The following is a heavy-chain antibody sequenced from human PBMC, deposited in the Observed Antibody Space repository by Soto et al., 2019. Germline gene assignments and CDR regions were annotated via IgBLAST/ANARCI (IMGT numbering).Heavy chain of an antibody. D-gene: IGHD6-19*01. CDR2: ISGSGGST. CDR3: AKGLPSGYSSGWYYFDY. CDR1: GFTFRRYA. V-gene: IGHV3-23*01. J-gene: IGHJ4*02. Sequence: PGGSLRLSCAASGFTFRRYAMSWVRQAPGKGLEWVSAISGSGGSTYYADSVKGRFTISRDNSKITLYLQMNSLRAEDTSVYYCAKGLPSGYSSGWYYFDYWGQGTLVTVSS.